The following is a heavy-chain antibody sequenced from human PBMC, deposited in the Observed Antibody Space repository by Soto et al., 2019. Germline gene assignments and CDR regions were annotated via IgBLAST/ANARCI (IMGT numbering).Heavy chain of an antibody. D-gene: IGHD6-13*01. CDR1: GFTFSNAW. CDR2: IKSKTDGGTT. V-gene: IGHV3-15*01. CDR3: TTYRPIAAGLQVFDY. J-gene: IGHJ4*02. Sequence: GGSLRLSCAASGFTFSNAWMSWVRQAPGKGLEWVGRIKSKTDGGTTDYAAPVKGRFTISRDDSKNTLYLQMNSLKTEDTAVYYCTTYRPIAAGLQVFDYWGQGTLVTVSS.